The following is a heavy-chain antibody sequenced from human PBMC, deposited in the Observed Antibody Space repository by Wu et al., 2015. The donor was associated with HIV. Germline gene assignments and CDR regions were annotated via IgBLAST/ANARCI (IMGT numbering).Heavy chain of an antibody. CDR1: GYTFIDYY. V-gene: IGHV1-2*02. CDR2: INPNRGGT. CDR3: ARGEVYYYDSSGGYAFDI. J-gene: IGHJ3*02. Sequence: QVQLLQSGAEVKKPGASVMVSCKASGYTFIDYYIYWVRQAPGQGLEWMGWINPNRGGTKYAQKFQGRVTLTRDTAVTTAYLEVNSLRSDDTAVYYCARGEVYYYDSSGGYAFDIWGQGTMVTVSS. D-gene: IGHD3-22*01.